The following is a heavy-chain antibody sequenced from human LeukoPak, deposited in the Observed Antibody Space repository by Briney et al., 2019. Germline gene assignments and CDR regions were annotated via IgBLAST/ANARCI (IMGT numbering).Heavy chain of an antibody. CDR3: TTLAEVRGVIILDY. Sequence: GGSLKLSCAASGFTFSGSAMHWVRQASGKGLEWVGRIRSKANSYATAYAASVKGRFTISRDDSKNTAYLQMNSLKTEDTAVYYCTTLAEVRGVIILDYWGQGTLVTVSS. CDR2: IRSKANSYAT. J-gene: IGHJ4*02. D-gene: IGHD3-10*01. CDR1: GFTFSGSA. V-gene: IGHV3-73*01.